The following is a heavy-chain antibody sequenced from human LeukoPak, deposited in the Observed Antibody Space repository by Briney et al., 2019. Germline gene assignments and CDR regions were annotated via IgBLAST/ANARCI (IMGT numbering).Heavy chain of an antibody. D-gene: IGHD3-22*01. V-gene: IGHV1-18*01. CDR3: ARDSPDYYDSSGYYYYFDY. J-gene: IGHJ4*02. CDR1: GYTFTSYG. Sequence: ASVKVSCKASGYTFTSYGISWVRQAPGQGLEWMGWISAYNGNTNYAQKLQGRVTMTTDTSTSTAYMELRSLRSDDTAVYYCARDSPDYYDSSGYYYYFDYWGQGTLVTVSS. CDR2: ISAYNGNT.